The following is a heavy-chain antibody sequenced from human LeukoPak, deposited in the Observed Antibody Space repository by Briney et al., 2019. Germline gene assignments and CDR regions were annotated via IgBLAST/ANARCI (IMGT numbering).Heavy chain of an antibody. Sequence: SETLSLTCAVYGGSFSGYYWSWIRQPPGKGLEWIGEINHSGSTNYNPSLKSRVTISVDTSKNQFSLKLSSVTAADTAVYYCATLPMRGAGGDFDYWGQGTLVTVSS. CDR3: ATLPMRGAGGDFDY. CDR1: GGSFSGYY. V-gene: IGHV4-34*01. CDR2: INHSGST. J-gene: IGHJ4*02. D-gene: IGHD1-26*01.